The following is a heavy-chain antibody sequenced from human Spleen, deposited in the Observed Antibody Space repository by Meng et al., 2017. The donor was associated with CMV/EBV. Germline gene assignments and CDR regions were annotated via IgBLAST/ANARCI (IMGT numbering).Heavy chain of an antibody. V-gene: IGHV3-30*04. CDR1: GFTFSSYA. CDR2: ISYDGNNK. CDR3: ARDRKTRLPPAYFDY. J-gene: IGHJ4*02. Sequence: LSLTCAASGFTFSSYAMHWVRQAPAKGLEWVAVISYDGNNKYYPDSVKGRFTISRDNSKNTLYLQMNSLRAEDTALYYCARDRKTRLPPAYFDYWGQGTLVTVSS. D-gene: IGHD2-2*01.